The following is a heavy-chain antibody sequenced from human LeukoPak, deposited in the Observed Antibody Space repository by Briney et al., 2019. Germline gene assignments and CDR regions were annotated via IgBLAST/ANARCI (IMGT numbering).Heavy chain of an antibody. Sequence: GGSLRLSCAASGFTFSSYSMNWVRQAPGKGLEWVSSITWCKSYIYYADSVKGRFTISRDNAKNSLYLQMNSLRAEDTGVYYCARAVGPYDYWGQGTLVTVSS. CDR2: ITWCKSYI. CDR1: GFTFSSYS. V-gene: IGHV3-21*01. J-gene: IGHJ4*02. D-gene: IGHD3-10*01. CDR3: ARAVGPYDY.